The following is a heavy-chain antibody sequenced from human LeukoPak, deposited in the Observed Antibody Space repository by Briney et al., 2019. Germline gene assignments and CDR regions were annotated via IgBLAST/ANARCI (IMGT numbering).Heavy chain of an antibody. CDR1: GYTFTGYY. D-gene: IGHD3-3*01. Sequence: ASVKVSCKASGYTFTGYYMHWVRQAPGQGLEWMGWINPNSGGTNYAQKFQGRVTMTRDTSISTAYMELSRLRSDDTAVYYCARSLVTIFGVAYYFDYWGQGTLVTVSS. J-gene: IGHJ4*02. V-gene: IGHV1-2*02. CDR2: INPNSGGT. CDR3: ARSLVTIFGVAYYFDY.